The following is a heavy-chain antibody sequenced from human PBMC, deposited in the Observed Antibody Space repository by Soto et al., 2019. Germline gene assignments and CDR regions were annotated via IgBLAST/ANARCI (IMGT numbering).Heavy chain of an antibody. CDR1: GGTFSSYA. Sequence: QVQLVQSGAEVKKPGSSVNVSCKASGGTFSSYAINWVRQAPGQGLEWMGGIIPIFATADYAQKFQGRVTITADESTSTAYMVLSTLSSEDTAVYYCAQCLLGVNYYYGMDVWGQGTTVTVSS. V-gene: IGHV1-69*12. CDR2: IIPIFATA. D-gene: IGHD3-16*01. J-gene: IGHJ6*02. CDR3: AQCLLGVNYYYGMDV.